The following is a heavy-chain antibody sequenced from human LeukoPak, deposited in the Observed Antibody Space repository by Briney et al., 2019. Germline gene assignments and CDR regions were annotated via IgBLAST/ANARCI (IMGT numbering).Heavy chain of an antibody. CDR2: ISWNSGSI. Sequence: GGSLRLSGAASGFTFDDYAMHWVRQAPGKGLEWVSGISWNSGSIGYADSVKGRFTISRDNAKNSLYLQMNGLRAEDTALYYCAKDYYDFWSGPVDYWSQGTLVTVSS. CDR1: GFTFDDYA. V-gene: IGHV3-9*01. CDR3: AKDYYDFWSGPVDY. J-gene: IGHJ4*02. D-gene: IGHD3-3*01.